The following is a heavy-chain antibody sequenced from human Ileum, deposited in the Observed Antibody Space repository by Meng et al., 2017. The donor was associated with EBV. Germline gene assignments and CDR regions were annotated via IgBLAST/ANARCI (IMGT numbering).Heavy chain of an antibody. Sequence: VPLPVSGPELGNPSQTLSLTCTCSGGSISSGGYYWSWIRQHPGKGLEWIGYIHSSGSTYYNQSLRSRLTISVDTSKNQFSLKLSSVTAADTAVYYCARASYGSGSPLGESWFDPWGQGTLVTVSS. CDR3: ARASYGSGSPLGESWFDP. CDR2: IHSSGST. J-gene: IGHJ5*02. V-gene: IGHV4-31*03. D-gene: IGHD3-10*01. CDR1: GGSISSGGYY.